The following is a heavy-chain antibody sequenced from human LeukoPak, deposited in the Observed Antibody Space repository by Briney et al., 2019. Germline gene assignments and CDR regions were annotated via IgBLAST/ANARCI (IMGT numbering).Heavy chain of an antibody. CDR1: GYTFTSYY. V-gene: IGHV1-46*01. Sequence: GASVKVSCKASGYTFTSYYMHWVRQAPGQGLEWMGIINPSGGSTSYAQKFQGRVTMTRDTSISTAYMELSRLRSDDTAVYYCARDVDTAMVTWAFDIWGQGTMVTVSS. J-gene: IGHJ3*02. D-gene: IGHD5-18*01. CDR2: INPSGGST. CDR3: ARDVDTAMVTWAFDI.